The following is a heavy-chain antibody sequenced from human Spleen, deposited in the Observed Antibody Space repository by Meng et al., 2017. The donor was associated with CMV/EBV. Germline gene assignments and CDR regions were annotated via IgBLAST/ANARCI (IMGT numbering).Heavy chain of an antibody. CDR1: GFTFSSYA. J-gene: IGHJ5*02. V-gene: IGHV3-23*03. Sequence: GESLKISCAASGFTFSSYAMSWVRQAPGKGLEWVSVIYSGGSSTFYADSAKGRFTISRDDSKNTLYLQMNSLRAEDTAVYYCAKDLSGSYFDPWGQGTLVTVTS. CDR2: IYSGGSST. CDR3: AKDLSGSYFDP. D-gene: IGHD1-26*01.